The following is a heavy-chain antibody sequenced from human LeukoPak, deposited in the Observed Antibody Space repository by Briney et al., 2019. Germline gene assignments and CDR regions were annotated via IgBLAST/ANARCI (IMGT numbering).Heavy chain of an antibody. V-gene: IGHV3-74*01. CDR2: IYEDGKTI. D-gene: IGHD3-3*01. CDR1: GFTFNSYW. J-gene: IGHJ5*02. CDR3: VSDLCGGDDQ. Sequence: GGSLRLSCAASGFTFNSYWMHWVRQAPGKGLVWVTRIYEDGKTIDYADSVKGRVTISRDNAKDTLYLQMSSLRDEDTAVYYCVSDLCGGDDQWGRGTLVTVSS.